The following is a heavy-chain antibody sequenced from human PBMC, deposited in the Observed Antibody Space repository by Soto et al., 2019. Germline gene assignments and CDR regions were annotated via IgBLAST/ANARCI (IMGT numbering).Heavy chain of an antibody. J-gene: IGHJ3*01. CDR1: GFFISSGNY. V-gene: IGHV4-38-2*01. CDR2: IFHGGNT. Sequence: SETLSLTCAVSGFFISSGNYWGWIRKPPGKGLEWIGSIFHGGNTYHNPSLKSRVTISVDMSKNQFSLKLNSVTAADTAVYYCARARWYDAFDVWGQGTVVTVSS. D-gene: IGHD2-15*01. CDR3: ARARWYDAFDV.